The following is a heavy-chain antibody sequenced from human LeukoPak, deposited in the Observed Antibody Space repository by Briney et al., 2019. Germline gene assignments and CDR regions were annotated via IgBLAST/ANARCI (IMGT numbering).Heavy chain of an antibody. J-gene: IGHJ4*02. CDR2: IKEDGSEK. V-gene: IGHV3-7*01. CDR1: GFSFSNYW. CDR3: AGGRQLGY. D-gene: IGHD6-13*01. Sequence: PGGSLRLSCAASGFSFSNYWMSWVRQAPGKGLEWVAYIKEDGSEKYYVDSVKGRFTISRDNARNSLYLQMNSLRAEGTAVYYCAGGRQLGYWGQGTLVTVSS.